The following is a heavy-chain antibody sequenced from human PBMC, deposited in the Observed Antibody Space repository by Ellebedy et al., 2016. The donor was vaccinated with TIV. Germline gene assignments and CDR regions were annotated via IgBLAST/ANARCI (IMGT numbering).Heavy chain of an antibody. Sequence: AASVKVSCQASGYTFTSYGISWVRQAPGQGLEWMGWISAYNGNTNYAQKLQGRVTMTTDTSTSTAYMELRSLRSDDTAVYYCARAWRDGYNFPLGDYWGQGTLVTVSS. J-gene: IGHJ4*02. D-gene: IGHD5-24*01. V-gene: IGHV1-18*01. CDR1: GYTFTSYG. CDR2: ISAYNGNT. CDR3: ARAWRDGYNFPLGDY.